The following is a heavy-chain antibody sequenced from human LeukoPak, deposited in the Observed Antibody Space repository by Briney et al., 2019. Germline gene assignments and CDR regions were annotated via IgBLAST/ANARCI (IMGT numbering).Heavy chain of an antibody. CDR2: IYTSGRT. CDR3: AIALVGAAQYYFDY. CDR1: GGSLSSGSYY. V-gene: IGHV4-61*02. D-gene: IGHD1-26*01. Sequence: SQTLSLPCTVSGGSLSSGSYYGSWIPQPAGKGLEWIGRIYTSGRTNYTPSLKRRVPISVDTSKNQVSLKLSSVTAADTVVYYCAIALVGAAQYYFDYWGQGTLVTASS. J-gene: IGHJ4*02.